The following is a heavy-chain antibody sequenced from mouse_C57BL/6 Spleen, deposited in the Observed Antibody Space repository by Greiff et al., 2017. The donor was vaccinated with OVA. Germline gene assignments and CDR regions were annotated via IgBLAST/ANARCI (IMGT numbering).Heavy chain of an antibody. CDR2: IWRGGST. J-gene: IGHJ1*03. Sequence: VKLKQSGPGLVQPSQSLSITCTVSGFSLTSYGVHWVRQSPGKGLEWLGVIWRGGSTDYNAAFMSRLSITKDNSKSQVFFKMNSLQADDTAIYYCAKNLITTVVEGYFDVWGTGTTVTVSS. CDR1: GFSLTSYG. D-gene: IGHD1-1*01. V-gene: IGHV2-5*01. CDR3: AKNLITTVVEGYFDV.